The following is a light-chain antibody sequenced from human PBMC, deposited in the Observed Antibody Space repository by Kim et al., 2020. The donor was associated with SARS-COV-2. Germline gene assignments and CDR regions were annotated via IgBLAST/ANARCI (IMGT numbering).Light chain of an antibody. Sequence: SASVGDRVTISCRASQNVGTCLNWYQKKPGVVPKLLMFAASSLHGGVPSRFSGSGSGTDFSLTISSLLPEDFATYYCQQCYSAFRTFGQGTKLEI. CDR1: QNVGTC. V-gene: IGKV1-39*01. CDR3: QQCYSAFRT. CDR2: AAS. J-gene: IGKJ2*02.